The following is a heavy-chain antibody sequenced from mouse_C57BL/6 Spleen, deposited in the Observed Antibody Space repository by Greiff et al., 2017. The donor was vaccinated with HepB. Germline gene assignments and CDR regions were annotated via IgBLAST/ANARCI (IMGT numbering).Heavy chain of an antibody. CDR2: IDPENGDT. D-gene: IGHD2-4*01. CDR3: TTGGDYDGAWFAY. Sequence: EVKLVESGAELVRPGASVKLSCTASGFNIKDDYMHWVKQRPEQGLEWIGWIDPENGDTEYASKFQGKATITADTSSNTAYLQLSSLTSEDTAVYYCTTGGDYDGAWFAYWGQGTLVTVSA. J-gene: IGHJ3*01. V-gene: IGHV14-4*01. CDR1: GFNIKDDY.